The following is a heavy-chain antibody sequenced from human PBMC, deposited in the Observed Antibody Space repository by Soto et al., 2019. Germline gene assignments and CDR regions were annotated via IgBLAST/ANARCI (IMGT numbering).Heavy chain of an antibody. D-gene: IGHD2-15*01. CDR1: GGSISSSSYY. Sequence: SETLSLTCTVSGGSISSSSYYWGWIRQPPGKGLEWIGSIYYSGSTYYNPSLKSRVTISVDTSKNQFSLKLSSVTAADTAVHSCARHGGYYYGMDVWGQGTTVTVSS. CDR3: ARHGGYYYGMDV. J-gene: IGHJ6*02. V-gene: IGHV4-39*01. CDR2: IYYSGST.